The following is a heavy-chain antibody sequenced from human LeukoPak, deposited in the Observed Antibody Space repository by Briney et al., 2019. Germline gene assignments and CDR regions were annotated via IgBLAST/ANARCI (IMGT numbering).Heavy chain of an antibody. J-gene: IGHJ5*02. Sequence: SETLSLTCTVSGGSISSYYWSWIRQPPGKGLEWIGYIYYSGSTNYNPSLKSRVTISVDTSKNQFSLKLSSVTAADTAVYYCAREGQYYDILTGYYVHNWFDPWGQGTLVTVSS. D-gene: IGHD3-9*01. V-gene: IGHV4-59*01. CDR1: GGSISSYY. CDR2: IYYSGST. CDR3: AREGQYYDILTGYYVHNWFDP.